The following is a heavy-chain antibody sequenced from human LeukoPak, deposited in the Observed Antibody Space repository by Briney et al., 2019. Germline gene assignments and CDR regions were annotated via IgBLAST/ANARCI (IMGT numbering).Heavy chain of an antibody. CDR3: AKSPAPHPPHQLLNTYNSYMDV. J-gene: IGHJ6*03. CDR2: FGHSGGAT. Sequence: GGSLRLSCAASGFTFNSNIMTWVRQAPGRGLECVSAFGHSGGATYYADSVKARFTISRDNSNNTVYLQMYSLRAEDTPVYYCAKSPAPHPPHQLLNTYNSYMDVWGKGTTVTVSS. CDR1: GFTFNSNI. V-gene: IGHV3-23*01. D-gene: IGHD1-26*01.